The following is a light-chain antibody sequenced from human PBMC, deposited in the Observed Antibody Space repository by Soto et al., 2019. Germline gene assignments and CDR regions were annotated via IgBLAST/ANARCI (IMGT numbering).Light chain of an antibody. V-gene: IGKV3-20*01. CDR1: ESVSSSY. J-gene: IGKJ2*01. CDR2: GAS. Sequence: ENVLTQFPGTLSLSPGETATLSCWASESVSSSYLAWYQQRPGQPPRLLIYGASSRATGIPDRFSGSGSGTDFTLTISRLEPEDFAMYYCQQYSASPRTFGQGTRLKIK. CDR3: QQYSASPRT.